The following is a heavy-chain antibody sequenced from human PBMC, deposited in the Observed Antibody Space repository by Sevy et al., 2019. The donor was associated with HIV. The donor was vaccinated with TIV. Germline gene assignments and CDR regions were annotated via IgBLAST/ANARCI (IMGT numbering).Heavy chain of an antibody. CDR3: ASVGPQDGWDY. CDR1: GFTFSSYA. CDR2: ISYDGSNK. Sequence: GGSLRLSCAASGFTFSSYAMHWVRQAPGKGLEWLAVISYDGSNKYYADSVKGRFTISRDNSKNTLYLQMNSLRAEDTAVYYCASVGPQDGWDYWGQGTLVTVSS. J-gene: IGHJ4*02. D-gene: IGHD1-26*01. V-gene: IGHV3-30-3*01.